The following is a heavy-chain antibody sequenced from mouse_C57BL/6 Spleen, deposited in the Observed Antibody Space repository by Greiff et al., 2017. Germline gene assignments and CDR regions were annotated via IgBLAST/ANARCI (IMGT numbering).Heavy chain of an antibody. CDR1: GYTFTSYW. CDR3: AREDSLFPFDY. CDR2: IDPSDSET. V-gene: IGHV1-52*01. Sequence: QVQLQQPGTELVRPGSSVKLSCKASGYTFTSYWMHWVKQRPIQGLEWIGNIDPSDSETHYTQKFKDKATLTVDKSSSTAYMQLSSLTSEDSAVYYCAREDSLFPFDYWGKGTTLTVSS. J-gene: IGHJ2*01. D-gene: IGHD1-1*01.